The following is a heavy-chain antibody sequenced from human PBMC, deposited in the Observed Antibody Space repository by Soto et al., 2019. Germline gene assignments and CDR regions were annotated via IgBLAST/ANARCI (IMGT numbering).Heavy chain of an antibody. CDR2: IWYDGSNK. Sequence: GGSLRLSCAASGFTFSSYGMHWVRQAPGKGLEWVAVIWYDGSNKYYVDSVKGRFTISRDNAKNSLYLQMNSLRAEDTAVYYCARVMSSGMATITDYWGQGTLVTVSS. V-gene: IGHV3-33*01. D-gene: IGHD5-12*01. CDR3: ARVMSSGMATITDY. J-gene: IGHJ4*02. CDR1: GFTFSSYG.